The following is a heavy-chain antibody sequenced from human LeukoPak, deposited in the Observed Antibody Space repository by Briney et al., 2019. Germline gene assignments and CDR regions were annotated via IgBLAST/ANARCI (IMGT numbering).Heavy chain of an antibody. CDR2: IIPIFGTA. Sequence: GASVKVSCKASGGTFSSYAISWVRQAPGQGLEWMGGIIPIFGTANYAQKFQGRVTITADESTSTAYMGLSSLRSEDTAVYYCARDIARFTVVTSAFDIWGQGTMVTVSS. D-gene: IGHD4-23*01. J-gene: IGHJ3*02. CDR3: ARDIARFTVVTSAFDI. V-gene: IGHV1-69*13. CDR1: GGTFSSYA.